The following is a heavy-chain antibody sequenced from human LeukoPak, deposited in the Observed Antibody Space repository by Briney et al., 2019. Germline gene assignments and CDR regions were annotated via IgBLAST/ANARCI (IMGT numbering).Heavy chain of an antibody. J-gene: IGHJ3*02. CDR3: ARDIDRGWPHDAFDI. Sequence: GGSLRLSCAASGFTFSSYSVNWVRQAPGKGLEWVSYISSSSSTIYYADSVKGRFTISRDNAKNSLYLQMNSLRAEDTAVYYCARDIDRGWPHDAFDIWGQGTMVTVSS. V-gene: IGHV3-48*01. D-gene: IGHD6-19*01. CDR1: GFTFSSYS. CDR2: ISSSSSTI.